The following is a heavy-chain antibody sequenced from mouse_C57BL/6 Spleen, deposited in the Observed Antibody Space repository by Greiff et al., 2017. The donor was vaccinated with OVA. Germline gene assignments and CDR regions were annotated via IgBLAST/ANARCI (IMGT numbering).Heavy chain of an antibody. CDR3: ARSPTAQATWFAY. D-gene: IGHD3-2*02. CDR1: GYTFTSYT. V-gene: IGHV1-4*01. Sequence: VQLQESGAELARPGASVKMSCKASGYTFTSYTMHWVKQRPGQGLEWIGYINPSSGYTKYNQKFKDKATLTADKSSSTAYMQLSSLTSEDSAVYYCARSPTAQATWFAYWGQGTLVTVSA. J-gene: IGHJ3*01. CDR2: INPSSGYT.